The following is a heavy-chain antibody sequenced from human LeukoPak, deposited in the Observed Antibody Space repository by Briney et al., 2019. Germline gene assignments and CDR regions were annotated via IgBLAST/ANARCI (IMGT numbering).Heavy chain of an antibody. J-gene: IGHJ3*02. CDR2: IYSGGST. Sequence: GGSLRLSCAASGFTVSSNYMSWVRQAPGKGLEWVSVIYSGGSTYYADSVKGRFTISRDNANNSLFLQMNTLRGDDTALYYCARVGLLVNGAFDIWGQGTMVTVAS. V-gene: IGHV3-66*01. CDR1: GFTVSSNY. CDR3: ARVGLLVNGAFDI. D-gene: IGHD2-8*01.